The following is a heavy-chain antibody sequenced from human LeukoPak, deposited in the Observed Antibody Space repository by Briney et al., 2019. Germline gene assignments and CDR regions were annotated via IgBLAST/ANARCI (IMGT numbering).Heavy chain of an antibody. Sequence: GASVKVSCKASGYTFTGYYMHWVRQAPGPGLEWMGWINPNSGGTNYAQKFQGRVTMTRDTSISTAYMELSRLRSDDTAVYYCAREGNYYDSSGLLSYAPGSYWGQGTLVTVSS. J-gene: IGHJ4*02. V-gene: IGHV1-2*02. CDR2: INPNSGGT. D-gene: IGHD3-22*01. CDR3: AREGNYYDSSGLLSYAPGSY. CDR1: GYTFTGYY.